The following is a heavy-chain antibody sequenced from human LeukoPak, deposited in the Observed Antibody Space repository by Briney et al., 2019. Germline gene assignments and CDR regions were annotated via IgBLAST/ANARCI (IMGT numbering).Heavy chain of an antibody. Sequence: GGSLRLSCAASGFTVSSNYMSWVRQAPGKGLEWVSVIYSGGSTYYADSVKGRFTISRDNAKNSLYLQMNSLRAEDTAVYYCARDKRSTGYSIIPDYWGQGTLVTVSS. CDR2: IYSGGST. CDR1: GFTVSSNY. D-gene: IGHD3-9*01. CDR3: ARDKRSTGYSIIPDY. J-gene: IGHJ4*02. V-gene: IGHV3-53*01.